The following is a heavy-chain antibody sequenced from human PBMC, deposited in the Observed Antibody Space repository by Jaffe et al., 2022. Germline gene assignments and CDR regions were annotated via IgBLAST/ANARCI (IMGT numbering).Heavy chain of an antibody. D-gene: IGHD3-22*01. V-gene: IGHV2-70*20. Sequence: QVTLRESGPALVKPTQTLTLTCTFSGFSLSTSGMCVSWVRQPPGKALEWLALIDWDDDKYYSTSLKTRLTISKDTSKNQVVLTMTNMDPVDTATYYCARIRHYYDSSGYYYPGGAFDIWGQGTMVTVSS. CDR3: ARIRHYYDSSGYYYPGGAFDI. J-gene: IGHJ3*02. CDR1: GFSLSTSGMC. CDR2: IDWDDDK.